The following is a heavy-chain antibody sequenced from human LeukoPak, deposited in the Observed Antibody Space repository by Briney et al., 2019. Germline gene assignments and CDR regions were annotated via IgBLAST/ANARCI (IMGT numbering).Heavy chain of an antibody. V-gene: IGHV4-38-2*02. Sequence: SETLSLTCAVSGYSISSGYYWGGIRQPPGKGLEGIGSIYHSGSTYYNPSLKSRVTISVDTSKNQFSLQLSTVTAADTAVYYCARDAYYYGSGSYYKNWGQGNLGTVSS. CDR3: ARDAYYYGSGSYYKN. J-gene: IGHJ4*02. D-gene: IGHD3-10*01. CDR2: IYHSGST. CDR1: GYSISSGYY.